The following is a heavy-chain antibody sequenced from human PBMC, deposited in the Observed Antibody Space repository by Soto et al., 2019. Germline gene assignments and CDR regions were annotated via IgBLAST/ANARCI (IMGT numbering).Heavy chain of an antibody. CDR3: ARDLKSSGWYGIDY. D-gene: IGHD6-19*01. V-gene: IGHV1-18*01. CDR1: GYTFTNYG. CDR2: ISTYNGKS. Sequence: QVQLVQSGAEMKKPRAPVKNSCKPSGYTFTNYGLNSVRHAPGQRVEWRGWISTYNGKSNSAQKFQGRVTMTPDTSTGTAYMELRSLRSDDTAVYFCARDLKSSGWYGIDYWGQGSLVTVSS. J-gene: IGHJ4*02.